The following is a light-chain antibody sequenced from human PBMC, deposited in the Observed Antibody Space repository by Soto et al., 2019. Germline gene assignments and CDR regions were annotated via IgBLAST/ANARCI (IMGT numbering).Light chain of an antibody. CDR1: SSDVGGYNY. CDR2: DVS. CDR3: SSYTSSSTLHYV. V-gene: IGLV2-14*01. J-gene: IGLJ1*01. Sequence: QSALTQPASVSGSPGQSITISCTGTSSDVGGYNYVSWYQQHPGKAPKLMIYDVSNRPSGVSNRFSGSKSGNTASLTISGLQAEDEAAYYCSSYTSSSTLHYVFGTGTKLTVL.